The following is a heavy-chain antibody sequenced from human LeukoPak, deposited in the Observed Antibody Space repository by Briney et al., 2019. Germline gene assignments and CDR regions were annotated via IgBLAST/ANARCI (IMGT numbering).Heavy chain of an antibody. CDR3: ARVAKDCGGDCFSDY. Sequence: GGSLRLSCAASGFTVSSNSMSWVRQTPGKGLEWVSVIYYGGSTFYADSVQGRVSISRDNSKNILYLQTNNLRAEDSAVYYCARVAKDCGGDCFSDYWGQGTLVTVSS. D-gene: IGHD2-21*02. J-gene: IGHJ4*02. CDR1: GFTVSSNS. V-gene: IGHV3-66*01. CDR2: IYYGGST.